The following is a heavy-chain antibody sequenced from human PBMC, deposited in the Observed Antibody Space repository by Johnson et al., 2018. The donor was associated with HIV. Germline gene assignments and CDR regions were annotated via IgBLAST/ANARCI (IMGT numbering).Heavy chain of an antibody. CDR2: ISWNSGNT. D-gene: IGHD3-16*01. CDR3: ARDGGRGDFDI. CDR1: GFTFDDYA. V-gene: IGHV3-9*01. Sequence: VQLVESGGGLVQPGRSLRLSCAASGFTFDDYAMHWVRQAPGKGLEWVSGISWNSGNTGYADSVKGRFTISRDNAKNSLYLHMNSLRAEDTALYYCARDGGRGDFDIWGHGTRVSVSS. J-gene: IGHJ3*02.